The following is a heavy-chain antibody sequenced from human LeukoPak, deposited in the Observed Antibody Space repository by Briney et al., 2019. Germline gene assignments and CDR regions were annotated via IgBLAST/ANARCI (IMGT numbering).Heavy chain of an antibody. V-gene: IGHV4-34*01. CDR3: ASFSSSWRVSWFDP. J-gene: IGHJ5*02. CDR2: INHSGST. Sequence: ASETLSLTCAVYGGSFSGYYWSWIRQPPGKGLEWIGEINHSGSTNYNPSLKSRVTISVDTSKNQFSLKLSSVTAADTAVYYCASFSSSWRVSWFDPWGQGTLVTVSS. CDR1: GGSFSGYY. D-gene: IGHD6-13*01.